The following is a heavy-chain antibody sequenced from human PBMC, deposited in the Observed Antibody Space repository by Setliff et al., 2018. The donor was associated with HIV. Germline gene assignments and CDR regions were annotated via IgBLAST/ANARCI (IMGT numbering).Heavy chain of an antibody. CDR2: ISGSGGST. CDR3: ARAKVGPYGDSTYYYGMDV. V-gene: IGHV3-23*01. J-gene: IGHJ6*02. CDR1: GFTFSSYA. Sequence: GGSLRLSCAASGFTFSSYAMSWVRQAPGKGLEWVSAISGSGGSTYYADSVKGRFTISRDNSKNTLYLQMNSLRAEDTAVYYCARAKVGPYGDSTYYYGMDVWGQGTTVTVSS. D-gene: IGHD4-17*01.